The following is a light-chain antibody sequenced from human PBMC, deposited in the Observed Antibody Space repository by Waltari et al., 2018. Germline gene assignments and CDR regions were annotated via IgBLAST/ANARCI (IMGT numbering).Light chain of an antibody. CDR1: SSDVGTYNY. CDR3: SSYITTNTLEL. J-gene: IGLJ3*02. V-gene: IGLV2-14*03. CDR2: DVS. Sequence: QSALTQPASVSGSPGQSITISCTGTSSDVGTYNYVSWYQQHPGKAPILLICDVSYRPSGVSDRFSGSKSGNTASLTISGLQAEDEADYYCSSYITTNTLELFGGGTSLTVL.